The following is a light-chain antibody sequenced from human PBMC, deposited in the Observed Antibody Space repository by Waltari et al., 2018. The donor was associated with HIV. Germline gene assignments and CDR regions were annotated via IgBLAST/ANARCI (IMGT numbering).Light chain of an antibody. CDR3: MQATQFPWT. Sequence: DIVLTQTPLSSPVTLGQPASISFRSNQSLVHGAGYTYLSWVQQRPGRPPRLLICKISNLFSGVPDRFSGSGAGTDFTLKISRVQAEDVGVYYCMQATQFPWTFGQGTKVEVK. CDR1: QSLVHGAGYTY. CDR2: KIS. V-gene: IGKV2-24*01. J-gene: IGKJ1*01.